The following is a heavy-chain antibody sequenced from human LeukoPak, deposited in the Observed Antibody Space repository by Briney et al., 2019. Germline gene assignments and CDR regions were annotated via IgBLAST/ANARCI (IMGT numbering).Heavy chain of an antibody. D-gene: IGHD2-15*01. J-gene: IGHJ3*02. CDR3: ARLCSGGSCYAFDI. V-gene: IGHV3-21*01. CDR1: GYTFSSYS. CDR2: ISSSSSYI. Sequence: GGSLRLSCAASGYTFSSYSMNWVRQAPGKGLEWVSSISSSSSYIYYADSVKGRFTISRDNAKNSLYLQMNSLRAEDTAVYYCARLCSGGSCYAFDIWGQGTMVTVSS.